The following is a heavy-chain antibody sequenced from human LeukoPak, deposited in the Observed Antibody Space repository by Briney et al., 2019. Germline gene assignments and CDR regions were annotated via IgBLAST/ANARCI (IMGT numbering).Heavy chain of an antibody. J-gene: IGHJ4*02. CDR3: AGAEGYCSSTSCYTFDY. D-gene: IGHD2-2*02. Sequence: GASVKVSCKASGGTFSSYAISWVRQAPGQGLEWMGGIIPIFGTANYAQKFQGRVTITADESTSTAYMELSSLRSEDTAVYYCAGAEGYCSSTSCYTFDYWGQGTLVTVSS. V-gene: IGHV1-69*13. CDR1: GGTFSSYA. CDR2: IIPIFGTA.